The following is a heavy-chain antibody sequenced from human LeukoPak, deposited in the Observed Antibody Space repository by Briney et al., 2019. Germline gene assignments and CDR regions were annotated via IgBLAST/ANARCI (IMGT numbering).Heavy chain of an antibody. Sequence: SETLSLTCAVYGGSFSGYYWKWIRQPRGKGLEWIGEINHSGNTNYNPSLKSRVTIPLDTSKNQFSLKLSSVTAADTAVYYCARDRYNWNGEDYWGQGTLVTVSS. J-gene: IGHJ4*02. D-gene: IGHD1-20*01. V-gene: IGHV4-34*01. CDR3: ARDRYNWNGEDY. CDR1: GGSFSGYY. CDR2: INHSGNT.